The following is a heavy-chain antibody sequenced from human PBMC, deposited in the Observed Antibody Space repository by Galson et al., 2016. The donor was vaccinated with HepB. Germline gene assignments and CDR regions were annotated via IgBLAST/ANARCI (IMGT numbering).Heavy chain of an antibody. CDR3: AKERLVRRIFDH. Sequence: LRLSCAASGFVFSNFGLSWVRQAPGKGLEWVASISTRRTTYYSDSVQGRFTISRDNSINTLYLQMNGLRAEDTAVYYCAKERLVRRIFDHWGQGTLLTVSS. D-gene: IGHD1-1*01. CDR2: ISTRRTT. V-gene: IGHV3-23*01. J-gene: IGHJ4*02. CDR1: GFVFSNFG.